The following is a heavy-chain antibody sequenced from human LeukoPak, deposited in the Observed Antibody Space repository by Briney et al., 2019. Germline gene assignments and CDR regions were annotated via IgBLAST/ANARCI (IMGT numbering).Heavy chain of an antibody. CDR1: GFTFSNYE. CDR2: ISSSSSYI. Sequence: GGSLRLSCAASGFTFSNYEMNWIRQAPGKGLEWISYISSSSSYIYYADSVKGRFTISRDNAKNSLYLQMNSLRAEDTAVYYCAREYSSSWFDYYYYYMDVWGKGTTVTVSS. D-gene: IGHD6-13*01. CDR3: AREYSSSWFDYYYYYMDV. V-gene: IGHV3-21*05. J-gene: IGHJ6*03.